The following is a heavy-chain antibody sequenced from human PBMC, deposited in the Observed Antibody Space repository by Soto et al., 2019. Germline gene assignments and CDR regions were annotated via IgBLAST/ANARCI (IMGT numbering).Heavy chain of an antibody. V-gene: IGHV3-30-3*01. CDR1: GFTFSSYA. CDR3: ARVRGERVIHYYYGMDV. J-gene: IGHJ6*02. CDR2: ISYDGSNK. D-gene: IGHD3-16*01. Sequence: QVQLVESGGGVVQPGRSLRLSCAASGFTFSSYAMHWVRQAPGKGLEWVAVISYDGSNKYYADSVKGRFTISRDNSKNTLYLQMNSLRAEDTAVYYCARVRGERVIHYYYGMDVWGQGTTVTVSS.